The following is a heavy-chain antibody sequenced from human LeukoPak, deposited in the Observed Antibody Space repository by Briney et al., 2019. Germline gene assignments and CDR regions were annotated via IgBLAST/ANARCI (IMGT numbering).Heavy chain of an antibody. V-gene: IGHV3-30-3*01. D-gene: IGHD2-2*01. Sequence: GGSLRLSCAASGFTFSSYAMDWVRQAPGKGLEWVAVISNDGSNKYYADSVKGRFTISRDNSNNALSLQMNSLNADDTAVYYCARAAEASCSGTSCYRYFHHWGQGTLVIVSS. CDR3: ARAAEASCSGTSCYRYFHH. CDR2: ISNDGSNK. J-gene: IGHJ1*01. CDR1: GFTFSSYA.